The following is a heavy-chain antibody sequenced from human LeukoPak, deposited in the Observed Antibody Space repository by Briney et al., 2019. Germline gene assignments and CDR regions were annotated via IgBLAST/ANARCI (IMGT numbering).Heavy chain of an antibody. CDR1: GFTFSSYA. D-gene: IGHD6-19*01. V-gene: IGHV3-30*04. CDR2: ILYDGSNK. J-gene: IGHJ4*02. CDR3: ALNRGSGWYFHY. Sequence: GGSLRLSCAASGFTFSSYAMYWVRGAPGKGLRWVATILYDGSNKYYVDSVKGRFTISRDNSKNTLYLQMNSLRAEDTAVYYCALNRGSGWYFHYWGQGTLVTVSS.